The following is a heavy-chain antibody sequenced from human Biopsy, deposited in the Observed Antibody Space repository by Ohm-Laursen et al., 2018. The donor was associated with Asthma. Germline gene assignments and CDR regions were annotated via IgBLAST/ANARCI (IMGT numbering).Heavy chain of an antibody. D-gene: IGHD5-12*01. V-gene: IGHV1-69*13. J-gene: IGHJ6*02. CDR1: GDSFSNYA. Sequence: SVYASCKTSGDSFSNYAISSGRQAPGQGLGWLGGLITVFATPDPATMLEGRVTITADESTSTAYMELSSLSSEAAAVYYCAGGYSGSDRIVYYYSGLEVWGQGTTVTVSS. CDR2: LITVFATP. CDR3: AGGYSGSDRIVYYYSGLEV.